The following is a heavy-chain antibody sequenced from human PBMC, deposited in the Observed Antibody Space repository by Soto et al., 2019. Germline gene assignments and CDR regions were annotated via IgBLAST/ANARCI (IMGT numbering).Heavy chain of an antibody. CDR3: VRNYGSGSSSYYYYYGMDV. CDR2: IIPIFGTA. Sequence: QVQLVQSGAEVKKPGSSVKVSCKASGGTFSSYAISWVRQAPGQGLEWMGGIIPIFGTANYAQKFQGRVTITADKSTSTAYMELSSLRSEDTAVYYCVRNYGSGSSSYYYYYGMDVWGQGTTVTVSS. J-gene: IGHJ6*02. D-gene: IGHD3-10*01. V-gene: IGHV1-69*06. CDR1: GGTFSSYA.